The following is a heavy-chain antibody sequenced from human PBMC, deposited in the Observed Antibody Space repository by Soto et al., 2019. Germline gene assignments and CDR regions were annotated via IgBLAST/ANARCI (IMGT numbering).Heavy chain of an antibody. D-gene: IGHD2-21*02. Sequence: SEILSLTCAVSGGSISSGGYSWSWIRQPPGKGLEWIGYIYHSGSTYYNPSLKSRVTISVDRSKNQFSLKLSSVTAADTAVYYCARVGVVTDAFDIWGQGTMVTVSS. CDR3: ARVGVVTDAFDI. CDR1: GGSISSGGYS. J-gene: IGHJ3*02. V-gene: IGHV4-30-2*01. CDR2: IYHSGST.